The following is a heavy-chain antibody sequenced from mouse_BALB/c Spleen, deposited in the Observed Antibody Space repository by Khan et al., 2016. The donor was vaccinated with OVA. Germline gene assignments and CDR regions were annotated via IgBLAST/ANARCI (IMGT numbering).Heavy chain of an antibody. CDR1: GFTFSTYG. CDR2: ISSGGSYT. V-gene: IGHV5-6*01. CDR3: ERLAYYYGSGGFAY. D-gene: IGHD1-1*01. Sequence: EVELVESGGDLVKPGGSLKLSCAASGFTFSTYGMSWVRQTPDKRLEWVATISSGGSYTYYPDSVKGRFTISRDNAKNTLYLQMSSLKSEDTAMYYCERLAYYYGSGGFAYWGQGTLVTVSA. J-gene: IGHJ3*01.